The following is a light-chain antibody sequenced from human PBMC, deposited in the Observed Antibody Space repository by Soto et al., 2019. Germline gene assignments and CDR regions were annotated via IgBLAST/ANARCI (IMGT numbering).Light chain of an antibody. CDR3: QQYKNWPIT. V-gene: IGKV3-15*01. CDR2: DAS. CDR1: QSVSRT. J-gene: IGKJ5*01. Sequence: IVLTLSPATLSVSPGERATLSCRASQSVSRTLAWYQQKPGQASRLLIYDASTRATGTPARFSGRGSGTKFTLSISSLQSEDFAGYYCQQYKNWPITFGQGTRLEIK.